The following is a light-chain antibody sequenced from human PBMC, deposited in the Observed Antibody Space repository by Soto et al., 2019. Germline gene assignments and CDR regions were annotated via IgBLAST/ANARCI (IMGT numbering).Light chain of an antibody. Sequence: EIVLTQSPATLSLSPGERATLSCGASQSVSSYLAWYQQKPGQAPRLLIYDASNRATGIPARFSGSGSGTDFTLTISSLEPEDFAVYFCQQRSHWPPHFGGGSKV. CDR3: QQRSHWPPH. V-gene: IGKV3-11*01. CDR1: QSVSSY. CDR2: DAS. J-gene: IGKJ4*01.